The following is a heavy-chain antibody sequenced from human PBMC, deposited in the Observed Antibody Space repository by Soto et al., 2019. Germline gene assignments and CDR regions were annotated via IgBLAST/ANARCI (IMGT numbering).Heavy chain of an antibody. CDR1: GGLFSSYA. V-gene: IGHV1-69*01. CDR3: AMGGSPYVWFNEF. J-gene: IGHJ4*02. Sequence: QEQLVQSGAEVKKPGSSMKISCKASGGLFSSYAISWVRQAPGQGLEWMGGIIPVFGTTNYAQKFQDRVTIPADESTNTAYMELSSLRSEDTAIYYCAMGGSPYVWFNEFWGQGTLVTVSS. CDR2: IIPVFGTT. D-gene: IGHD2-15*01.